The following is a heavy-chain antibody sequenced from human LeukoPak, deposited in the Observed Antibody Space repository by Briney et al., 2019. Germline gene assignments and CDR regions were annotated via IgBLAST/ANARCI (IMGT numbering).Heavy chain of an antibody. CDR3: ANLIVVVPDSDPFRDY. J-gene: IGHJ4*02. CDR2: ISGSGGST. Sequence: GGSLRLSCAASGFTFSSYAMSWVRQAPGKGLEWVSAISGSGGSTYYADSVKGRFTISRDSSKNTLYLQMNSLRAEDTAVYYCANLIVVVPDSDPFRDYWGQGTLVTVPS. D-gene: IGHD2-2*01. CDR1: GFTFSSYA. V-gene: IGHV3-23*01.